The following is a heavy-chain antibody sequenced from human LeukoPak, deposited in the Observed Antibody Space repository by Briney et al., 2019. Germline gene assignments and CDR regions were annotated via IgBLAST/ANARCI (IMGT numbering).Heavy chain of an antibody. Sequence: ASVKVSCKASGYTFTGYYMHWVRQAPGQGLEWMGWINPNSGGTNYAQKFQGRVTMTRDTSISTAYMELSRLRSDDTAVYYCARSYSSSREYFQHWGQGTLVTVSS. CDR2: INPNSGGT. CDR1: GYTFTGYY. D-gene: IGHD6-13*01. CDR3: ARSYSSSREYFQH. V-gene: IGHV1-2*02. J-gene: IGHJ1*01.